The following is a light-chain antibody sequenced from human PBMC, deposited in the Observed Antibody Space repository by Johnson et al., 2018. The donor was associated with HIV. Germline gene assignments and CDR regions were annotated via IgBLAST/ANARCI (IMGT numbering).Light chain of an antibody. J-gene: IGLJ1*01. CDR1: SSNIGNNY. Sequence: QSVLTQPPSVSAAPGQNVNISCSGGSSNIGNNYVSWYQQFPGTSPKLLIYENNKRPSGIPDRFSASKSDTSATLGITGLQTGDEANYYCGTWDGGLSIYVFGTGTEVTVL. V-gene: IGLV1-51*02. CDR3: GTWDGGLSIYV. CDR2: ENN.